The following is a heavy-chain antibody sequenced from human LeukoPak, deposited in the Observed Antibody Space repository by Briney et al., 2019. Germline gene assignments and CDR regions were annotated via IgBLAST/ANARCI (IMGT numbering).Heavy chain of an antibody. J-gene: IGHJ4*02. V-gene: IGHV3-7*01. CDR1: GFTFSNYG. D-gene: IGHD1-7*01. Sequence: QTGGSLRLSCAAPGFTFSNYGMTWVRQAPGKGLEWVANINQDGSEKYYVDSVKGRFTISRDNAKNSLYLQMNSLRAEDTAVYYCARYRDRTFDYWGQGTLVTVSS. CDR3: ARYRDRTFDY. CDR2: INQDGSEK.